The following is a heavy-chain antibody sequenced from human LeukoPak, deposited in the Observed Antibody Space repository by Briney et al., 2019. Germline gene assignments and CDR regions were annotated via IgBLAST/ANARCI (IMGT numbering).Heavy chain of an antibody. V-gene: IGHV3-23*01. J-gene: IGHJ4*02. CDR2: ISGSGGST. D-gene: IGHD1-26*01. CDR3: AKDRSVGATRD. CDR1: GFTFSSYA. Sequence: GGSLRLXCAASGFTFSSYAMSWVRQAPGKGLEWVSAISGSGGSTYYADSVKGRFTISRDNSKNTLYLQMSSLRAEDTAVYYCAKDRSVGATRDWGQGTLVTVSS.